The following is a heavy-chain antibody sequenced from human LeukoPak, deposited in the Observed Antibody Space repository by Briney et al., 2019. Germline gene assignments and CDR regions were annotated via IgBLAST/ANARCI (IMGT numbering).Heavy chain of an antibody. CDR3: AKIKWPASDY. J-gene: IGHJ4*02. V-gene: IGHV3-23*01. CDR1: GFTFSSYA. D-gene: IGHD2-8*01. CDR2: ISGSGGNS. Sequence: PGGFLRPSCAASGFTFSSYAMSWVRQAPGKGLEWVSAISGSGGNSYYADSVKGRFTISRDNSKNTLYLQMNSLRVEDTAVYYCAKIKWPASDYWGQGTLATVSS.